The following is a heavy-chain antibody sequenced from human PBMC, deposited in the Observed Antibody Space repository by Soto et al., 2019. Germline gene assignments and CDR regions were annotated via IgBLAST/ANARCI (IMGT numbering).Heavy chain of an antibody. J-gene: IGHJ5*02. CDR3: ARGGSISWYLHWFDP. D-gene: IGHD6-13*01. Sequence: QVQLVESGGGVVQPGRSLRLSCAASGFTFSSYGLHWVRQAPGKGLEWVAVVWLDGSNKYYADSVKGRFTISRDNSKNTLYLQMNSLRAEDTAVYYCARGGSISWYLHWFDPWGQGTLVTVSS. CDR1: GFTFSSYG. CDR2: VWLDGSNK. V-gene: IGHV3-33*01.